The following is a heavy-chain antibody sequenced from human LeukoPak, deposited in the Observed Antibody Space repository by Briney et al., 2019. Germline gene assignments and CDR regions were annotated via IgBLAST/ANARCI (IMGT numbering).Heavy chain of an antibody. CDR1: GFIFSSYE. CDR2: ISGSGNTI. CDR3: ARADQRIFDY. D-gene: IGHD2/OR15-2a*01. Sequence: GGSLRLSCAASGFIFSSYEMNWVRQAPGKGLELVSYISGSGNTIFYADSVRGRFTISRDNAKNSLYLQMNSLRAEDTAVYYCARADQRIFDYWGQGTLVTVSS. V-gene: IGHV3-48*03. J-gene: IGHJ4*02.